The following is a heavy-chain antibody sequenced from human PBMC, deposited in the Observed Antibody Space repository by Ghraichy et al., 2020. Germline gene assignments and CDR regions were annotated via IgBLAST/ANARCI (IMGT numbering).Heavy chain of an antibody. CDR2: ISDNGGYA. J-gene: IGHJ4*02. D-gene: IGHD1-26*01. Sequence: LNISCAASGFTFRSSPMSWVRQAPGKGLEWVAGISDNGGYADYADSVQGRFTVSRDNSKNTLFLQMNSLRDEDTAVYYCARDPSPLVGATTVMVLVYYFHYWGQGTLVTVSS. CDR3: ARDPSPLVGATTVMVLVYYFHY. CDR1: GFTFRSSP. V-gene: IGHV3-23*01.